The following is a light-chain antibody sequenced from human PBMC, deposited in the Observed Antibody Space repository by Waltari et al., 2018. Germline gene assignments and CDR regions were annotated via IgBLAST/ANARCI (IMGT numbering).Light chain of an antibody. Sequence: ALTQPASVSGSAGQSVTISCTGTRGDLGTYNLVSWYQQHPGKAPKLIIYEDNRRPSGISPRFSASKSGNTASLTISGLQAEDEADYHCCSYAGSFTLVFGGGTKVTVL. V-gene: IGLV2-23*01. CDR1: RGDLGTYNL. CDR2: EDN. J-gene: IGLJ2*01. CDR3: CSYAGSFTLV.